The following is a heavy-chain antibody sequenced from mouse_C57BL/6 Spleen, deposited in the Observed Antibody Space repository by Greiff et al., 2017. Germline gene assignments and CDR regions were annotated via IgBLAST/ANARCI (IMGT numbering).Heavy chain of an antibody. V-gene: IGHV1-59*01. J-gene: IGHJ1*03. CDR2: IDPSDSYT. CDR1: GYTFTSYW. D-gene: IGHD1-1*01. CDR3: ARRDLYYRSSYGYFDV. Sequence: VQLQQPGAELVRPGTSVKLSCKASGYTFTSYWMHWVKQRPGQGLEWIGVIDPSDSYTTYNQKFKGKATLTVDTSSSTASMQLRSLTSEDYAVYYCARRDLYYRSSYGYFDVWGTGTTVTVSS.